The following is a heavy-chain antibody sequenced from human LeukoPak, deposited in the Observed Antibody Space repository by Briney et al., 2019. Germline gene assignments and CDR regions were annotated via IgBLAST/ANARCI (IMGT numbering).Heavy chain of an antibody. CDR2: IYSGGST. J-gene: IGHJ4*02. D-gene: IGHD3-22*01. V-gene: IGHV3-53*01. CDR1: GLTFSSNC. Sequence: LRLSCAASGLTFSSNCMSWVRPAPGKGMEWVSFIYSGGSTYYTNSVKGRFTISRDKSKNTLYLQMSRLRAEDTAVYYCARRAGDYSHPYDYWGQGILVTVSS. CDR3: ARRAGDYSHPYDY.